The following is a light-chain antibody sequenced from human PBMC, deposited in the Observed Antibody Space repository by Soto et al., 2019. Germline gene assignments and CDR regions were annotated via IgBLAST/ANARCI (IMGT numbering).Light chain of an antibody. J-gene: IGKJ4*01. CDR2: LGS. CDR3: MQALQTPLT. CDR1: QRLLHSNGSNY. Sequence: DIVMTHSPLSLPVTAGEPASVSCTSGQRLLHSNGSNYLDWYLQKPGQSPQLLIYLGSNRASGVPDRFSGSGSGTDFTLKISRVEAEDVGVYYCMQALQTPLTFGGGTKVDIK. V-gene: IGKV2-28*01.